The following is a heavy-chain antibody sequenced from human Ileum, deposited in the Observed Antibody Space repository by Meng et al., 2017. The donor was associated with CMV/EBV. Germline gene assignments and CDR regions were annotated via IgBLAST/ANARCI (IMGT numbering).Heavy chain of an antibody. CDR2: IYCDDAT. CDR1: GFAISTSKAG. CDR3: ANNAYSSQDDN. D-gene: IGHD3-22*01. V-gene: IGHV2-5*02. Sequence: QITLKESCAIMVKHTQSPTLTCTFSGFAISTSKAGVGWIHVPPREAVGWLALIYCDDATRYNPSLKTRLTITKDTSKNQVYLKMTRMEPEDTATYFCANNAYSSQDDNWGQGTLVTVSS. J-gene: IGHJ4*02.